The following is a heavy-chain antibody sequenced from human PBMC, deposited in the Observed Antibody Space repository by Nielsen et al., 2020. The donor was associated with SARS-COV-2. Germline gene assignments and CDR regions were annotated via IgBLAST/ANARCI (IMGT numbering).Heavy chain of an antibody. CDR2: IWYDGSNK. V-gene: IGHV3-33*01. J-gene: IGHJ6*02. D-gene: IGHD3-22*01. CDR3: ARASYGGYYPYYYYYGMDV. Sequence: VRQMPGKGLEWVAVIWYDGSNKYYADSVKGRFTISRDNSKNTLYLQMNSLRAEDTAVYYCARASYGGYYPYYYYYGMDVWGQGTTVTVSS.